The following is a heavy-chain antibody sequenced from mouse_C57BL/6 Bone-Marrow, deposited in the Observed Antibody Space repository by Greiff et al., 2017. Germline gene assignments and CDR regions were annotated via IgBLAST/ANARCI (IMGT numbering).Heavy chain of an antibody. Sequence: EVKVVESGPGLAKPSQTLSLTCSVTGYSITSDYWNWIRKFPGNKLEYMGYISYSGSTNYNPSLKSRIPITRDTSKNQYYLQLNSVTTEDTATYYCATYDGACFAYWGQGTLVTVSA. J-gene: IGHJ3*01. V-gene: IGHV3-8*01. CDR2: ISYSGST. D-gene: IGHD2-12*01. CDR3: ATYDGACFAY. CDR1: GYSITSDY.